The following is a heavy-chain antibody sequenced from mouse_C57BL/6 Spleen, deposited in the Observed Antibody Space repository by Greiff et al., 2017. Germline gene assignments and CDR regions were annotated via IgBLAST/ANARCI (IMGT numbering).Heavy chain of an antibody. CDR2: ISSGSSTT. J-gene: IGHJ3*01. V-gene: IGHV5-17*01. D-gene: IGHD1-1*01. CDR3: ARDCYGSSWFAY. CDR1: GFTFSDYA. Sequence: EVQRVESGGGLVKPGGSLKLSCAASGFTFSDYAMHWVRQAPEKGLEWVAYISSGSSTTYYADTVKGRFTISRDNTKNTLFLQMTSLRSEDTAMYYCARDCYGSSWFAYWGQGTLVTVSA.